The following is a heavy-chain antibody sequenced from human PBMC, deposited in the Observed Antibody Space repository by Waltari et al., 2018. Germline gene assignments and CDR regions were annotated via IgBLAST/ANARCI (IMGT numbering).Heavy chain of an antibody. CDR2: INTGNYKT. CDR3: VREVTRGGGSFDS. D-gene: IGHD2-21*02. J-gene: IGHJ4*02. CDR1: GYTFSVNR. V-gene: IGHV1-3*04. Sequence: QVHLVQSGAEVKKPGASVKVSCKASGYTFSVNRIHWVRQAPGQSLEWMGWINTGNYKTRYPQSFQGRVTFTRDTSASTAFMELSSLISDDTAVYFCVREVTRGGGSFDSWGQGTQVTVSS.